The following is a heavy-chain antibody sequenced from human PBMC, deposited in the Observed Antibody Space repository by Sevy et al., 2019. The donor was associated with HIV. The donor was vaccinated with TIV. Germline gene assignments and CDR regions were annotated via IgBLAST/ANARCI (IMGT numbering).Heavy chain of an antibody. D-gene: IGHD3-16*01. CDR2: FDPEDGEP. V-gene: IGHV1-24*01. Sequence: ASVKVSCKVSGNTLSDLSMHWVRQSPGKGFEWIGGFDPEDGEPIYARKFQARVTLTEDTSTDTAYMELSSLRSEDTAVYYCASVGYYDSTAHKQDLGGYWGQGTLITVSS. CDR3: ASVGYYDSTAHKQDLGGY. J-gene: IGHJ4*02. CDR1: GNTLSDLS.